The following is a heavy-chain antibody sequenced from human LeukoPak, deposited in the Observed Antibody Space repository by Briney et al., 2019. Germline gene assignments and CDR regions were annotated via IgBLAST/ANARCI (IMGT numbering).Heavy chain of an antibody. CDR2: FSYSGST. CDR3: ARGADIVVVPAAETGIRWFDP. CDR1: GGSISSSSYY. D-gene: IGHD2-2*01. V-gene: IGHV4-39*07. J-gene: IGHJ5*02. Sequence: SETLSLTCSVSGGSISSSSYYWGWIRQPPGKGLEWIGSFSYSGSTYYNPSLKSRVTISVDTSKNQFSLKLSSVTAADTAVYYCARGADIVVVPAAETGIRWFDPWGQGTLVTVSS.